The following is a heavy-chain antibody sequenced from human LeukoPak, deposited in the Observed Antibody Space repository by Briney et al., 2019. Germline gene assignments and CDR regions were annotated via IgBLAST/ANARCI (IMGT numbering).Heavy chain of an antibody. CDR2: INHSGST. CDR3: ARGTRYYGSGSYDY. CDR1: GGSFSGYY. V-gene: IGHV4-34*01. J-gene: IGHJ4*02. D-gene: IGHD3-10*01. Sequence: SETLSLTCAVYGGSFSGYYWSWIRQPPGKGLEWIGEINHSGSTNYNPSLKSRVTISVDTSKNQFPLKLSSVTAADTAVYYCARGTRYYGSGSYDYWGQGTLVTVSS.